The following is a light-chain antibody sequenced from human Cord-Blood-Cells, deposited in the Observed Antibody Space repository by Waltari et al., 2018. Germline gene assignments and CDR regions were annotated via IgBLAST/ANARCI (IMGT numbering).Light chain of an antibody. CDR3: SSYTSSSTLT. V-gene: IGLV2-14*01. Sequence: QSALTQPASVSGSPGQSITISCTGTSSDVGRYNYLSWYQQHPGKAPKLMIYDASNRPSGVSKRFSGSKSGNTASLTISGLQAEDEADYYCSSYTSSSTLTFGQGTK. CDR1: SSDVGRYNY. CDR2: DAS. J-gene: IGLJ3*02.